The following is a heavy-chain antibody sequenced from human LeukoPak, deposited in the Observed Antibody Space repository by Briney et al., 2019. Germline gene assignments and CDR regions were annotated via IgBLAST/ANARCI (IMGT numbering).Heavy chain of an antibody. CDR1: GFTFSSYS. J-gene: IGHJ6*03. Sequence: GGSLRLSCAASGFTFSSYSMNWVRQAPGKGLEWVSSISSSSYIYYADSVEGRFTISRDNAKNSLYLQMNSRRARDTAVLYCTSADSGKAALFSRSTVFTYHYYMDVWGKGTTVTVSS. CDR3: TSADSGKAALFSRSTVFTYHYYMDV. V-gene: IGHV3-21*01. D-gene: IGHD6-13*01. CDR2: ISSSSYI.